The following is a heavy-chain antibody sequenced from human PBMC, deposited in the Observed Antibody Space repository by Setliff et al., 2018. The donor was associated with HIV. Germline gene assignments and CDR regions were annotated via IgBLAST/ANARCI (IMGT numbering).Heavy chain of an antibody. D-gene: IGHD2-15*01. J-gene: IGHJ4*02. CDR2: IYSGGDT. CDR3: AREPCSGGSCYSGYFDY. CDR1: GFTVSSNY. Sequence: GGSLRLSCAASGFTVSSNYMSWVRQAPGKGLEWVSLIYSGGDTYYADSVKGRFTISRDNSKNRLYLQMNNLRADDTAVYYCAREPCSGGSCYSGYFDYWGQGTLVTVSS. V-gene: IGHV3-66*02.